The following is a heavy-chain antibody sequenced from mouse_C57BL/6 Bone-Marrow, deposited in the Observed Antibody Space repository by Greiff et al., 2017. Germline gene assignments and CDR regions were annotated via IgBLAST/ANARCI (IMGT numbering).Heavy chain of an antibody. V-gene: IGHV1-81*01. J-gene: IGHJ3*01. CDR2: IYPRSGNT. Sequence: QVQLKQSGAELARPGASVKLSCKASGYTFTSYGISWVKQRTGQGLEWIGEIYPRSGNTYYNEKFKGKATLTADKSSSTAYMELRSLTSEDSAVYFCARSRPKGFAYWGQGTLVTVSA. CDR3: ARSRPKGFAY. CDR1: GYTFTSYG.